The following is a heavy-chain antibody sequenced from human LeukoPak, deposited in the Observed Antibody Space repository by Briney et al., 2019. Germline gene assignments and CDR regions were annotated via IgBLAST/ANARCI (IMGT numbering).Heavy chain of an antibody. Sequence: GGSLRLSCAASGFTFNNYIMNWVRQAPGKGLEWVSSISSSSDYIYYADSVKGRFTISRDNSKNTLYLQMNSLRAEDTAVYYCARDSAGDYYFDYWGQGTLVTVSS. CDR3: ARDSAGDYYFDY. V-gene: IGHV3-21*01. CDR1: GFTFNNYI. D-gene: IGHD2-21*01. J-gene: IGHJ4*02. CDR2: ISSSSDYI.